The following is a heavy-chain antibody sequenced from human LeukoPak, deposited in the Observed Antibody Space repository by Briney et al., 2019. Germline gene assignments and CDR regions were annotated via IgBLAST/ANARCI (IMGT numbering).Heavy chain of an antibody. CDR1: GGSISSSSYY. CDR2: IYYSGST. CDR3: ARFSYCGGDCYIAFDI. J-gene: IGHJ3*02. V-gene: IGHV4-61*01. Sequence: SETLSLTCTVSGGSISSSSYYWSWIRQPPGKGLEWIGYIYYSGSTNYNPSLKSRVTISVDTSKNQFSLKLSSVTAADTAVYYCARFSYCGGDCYIAFDIWGQGTMVTVSS. D-gene: IGHD2-21*02.